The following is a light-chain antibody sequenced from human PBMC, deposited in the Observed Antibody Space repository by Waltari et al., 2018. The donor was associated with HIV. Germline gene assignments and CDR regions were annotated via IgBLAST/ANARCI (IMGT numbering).Light chain of an antibody. CDR1: SLRSHY. Sequence: SSELTQDPAVSVALGQTVRITCQGDSLRSHYASWYPQKTGQAPVLVIYGKNNRPSGIPDRFSGSSSGNTASLTITGAQAEDEADYYCNSRDSSGNHVVFGGGTKLTVL. V-gene: IGLV3-19*01. CDR3: NSRDSSGNHVV. J-gene: IGLJ2*01. CDR2: GKN.